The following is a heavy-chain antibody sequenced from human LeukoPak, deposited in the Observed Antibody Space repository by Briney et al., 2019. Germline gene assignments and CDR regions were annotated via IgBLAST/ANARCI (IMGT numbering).Heavy chain of an antibody. Sequence: GGSLRLSCEASGFTFSTSWMYWVRQAPGKGLEWVSRINGDGSDPSYADFVKGRFTISRDNSKNTLYLQMNSLRAEDTAVYYCAKSYVTYSSSWGGFDYWGQGTLVTVSS. D-gene: IGHD6-13*01. J-gene: IGHJ4*02. CDR3: AKSYVTYSSSWGGFDY. CDR1: GFTFSTSW. V-gene: IGHV3-74*01. CDR2: INGDGSDP.